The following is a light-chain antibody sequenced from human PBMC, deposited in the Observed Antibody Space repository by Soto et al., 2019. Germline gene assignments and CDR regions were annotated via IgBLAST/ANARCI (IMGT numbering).Light chain of an antibody. CDR3: QQYNSYS. J-gene: IGKJ1*01. CDR2: DAF. V-gene: IGKV1-33*01. CDR1: HDIINY. Sequence: DIPMTQSPSSLSASVGDRVTITCQASHDIINYLNWFHQKPGEAPKLLIFDAFKLETGVPSRFSGSGSGTDFTLTISSLQPEDIATYYCQQYNSYSFGQGSRVEIK.